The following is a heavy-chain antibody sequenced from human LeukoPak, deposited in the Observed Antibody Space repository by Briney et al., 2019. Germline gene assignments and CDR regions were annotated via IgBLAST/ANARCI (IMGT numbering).Heavy chain of an antibody. CDR2: IKQDGSEK. D-gene: IGHD3-22*01. CDR3: ATTSGTYYYDSSGYYASVQGLFDY. J-gene: IGHJ4*02. Sequence: PGGSLRLSCAASGFTFSSYWMSWVRQAPGKGLECVANIKQDGSEKYYVDSVKGRFTISRDNAKNSLYLQMNSLRAEDTAVYYCATTSGTYYYDSSGYYASVQGLFDYWGQGTLVTVSS. V-gene: IGHV3-7*01. CDR1: GFTFSSYW.